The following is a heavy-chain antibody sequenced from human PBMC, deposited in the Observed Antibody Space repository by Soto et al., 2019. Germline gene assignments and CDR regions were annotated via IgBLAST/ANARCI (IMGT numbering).Heavy chain of an antibody. D-gene: IGHD3-22*01. CDR1: GGSISSGDYY. CDR2: IYYSGRT. CDR3: ARTDSSGYYSDY. Sequence: QVQLQESGPGLVKPSQTLSLTCTVSGGSISSGDYYWSWIRQPPGKGLEWIGYIYYSGRTYYNPSLKSRVTISVDTSKNQFALKLSSVTAADTAVYYCARTDSSGYYSDYWGQGTRVTVSS. V-gene: IGHV4-30-4*01. J-gene: IGHJ4*02.